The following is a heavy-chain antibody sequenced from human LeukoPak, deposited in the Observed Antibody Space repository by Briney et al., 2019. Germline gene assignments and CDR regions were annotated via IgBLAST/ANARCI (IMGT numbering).Heavy chain of an antibody. CDR2: ISSSGSTI. D-gene: IGHD5-12*01. J-gene: IGHJ4*02. CDR3: ARSYSGYDPGFDY. CDR1: GFTFSDYY. V-gene: IGHV3-11*01. Sequence: GGSLRLSCAASGFTFSDYYMSWIRQAPGKGLEWVSYISSSGSTIYYADSVKGRFTISRDNSKNTLYLQMNSLRAEDTAVYYCARSYSGYDPGFDYWGQGTLVTVSS.